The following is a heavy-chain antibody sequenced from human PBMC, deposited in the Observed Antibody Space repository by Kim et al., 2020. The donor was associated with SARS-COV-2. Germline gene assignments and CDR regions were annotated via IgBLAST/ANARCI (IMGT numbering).Heavy chain of an antibody. D-gene: IGHD2-21*02. J-gene: IGHJ4*01. CDR3: AKRGYCTGGACYSHFDH. CDR2: IGTGGDT. Sequence: GGSLRLSCAASGFTLSNYAMAWVRQAPGKGLEWVSTIGTGGDTYYADSVKGRFTISRDIFKNTLYLQTNSLRAEHTATYYCAKRGYCTGGACYSHFDHWG. CDR1: GFTLSNYA. V-gene: IGHV3-23*01.